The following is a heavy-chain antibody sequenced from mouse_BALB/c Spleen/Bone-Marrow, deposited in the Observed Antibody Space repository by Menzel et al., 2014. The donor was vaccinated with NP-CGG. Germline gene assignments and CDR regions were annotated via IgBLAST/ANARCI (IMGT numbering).Heavy chain of an antibody. V-gene: IGHV1-67*01. Sequence: VQLQQVGPEVVRSGVLVKISCKGSGYTFSDYAMHWVKQSHAKSPEWIGVISTYNGNTNYNQKFKGKATMTVDKSSSSAYMELARLTSEDSAIYYCARTRGVPYAMDYWGQGTSVTVSS. CDR3: ARTRGVPYAMDY. J-gene: IGHJ4*01. CDR2: ISTYNGNT. CDR1: GYTFSDYA.